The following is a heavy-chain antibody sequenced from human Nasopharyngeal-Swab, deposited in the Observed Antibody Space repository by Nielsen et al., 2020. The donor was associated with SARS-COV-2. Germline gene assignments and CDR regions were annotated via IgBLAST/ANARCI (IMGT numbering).Heavy chain of an antibody. J-gene: IGHJ6*02. Sequence: ASVKVSCKASGYTFTSYYMHWVRQAPGQGLEWMGIINPSGGSTSYAQKFQGRVTMTRDTSTSTVYMELSSLRSEDTAVYYCASPLPHMGLAVAGQEDYCYGMDVWGQGTTVTVSS. CDR2: INPSGGST. V-gene: IGHV1-46*01. D-gene: IGHD6-19*01. CDR1: GYTFTSYY. CDR3: ASPLPHMGLAVAGQEDYCYGMDV.